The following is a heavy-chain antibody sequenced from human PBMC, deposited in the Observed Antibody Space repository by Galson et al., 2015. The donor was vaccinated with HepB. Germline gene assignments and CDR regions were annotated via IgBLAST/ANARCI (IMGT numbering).Heavy chain of an antibody. Sequence: CAASGFTFSSYAMHWVRQAPGKGLEWVAVISYDGSNKYYADSVKGRFTISRDNSKNTLYLQMNSLRAEDTAVYYCARDSSGWEWYFDYWGQGTLVTVSS. D-gene: IGHD6-19*01. V-gene: IGHV3-30-3*01. CDR2: ISYDGSNK. J-gene: IGHJ4*02. CDR3: ARDSSGWEWYFDY. CDR1: GFTFSSYA.